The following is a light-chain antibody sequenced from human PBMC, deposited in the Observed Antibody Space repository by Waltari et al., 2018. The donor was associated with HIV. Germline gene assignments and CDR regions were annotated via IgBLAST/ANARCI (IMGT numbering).Light chain of an antibody. CDR2: DDR. CDR1: NIGRQR. V-gene: IGLV3-21*02. J-gene: IGLJ1*01. CDR3: RVWDSKSAF. Sequence: SYYLIPPHSVSLAPGQTAMITCGGTNIGRQRVHWYQLRPGQVPVMVVYDDRDRHSGIPERFSGSNSGDTATLTVGWAEAGDEADYYCRVWDSKSAFFGSGTKVTVL.